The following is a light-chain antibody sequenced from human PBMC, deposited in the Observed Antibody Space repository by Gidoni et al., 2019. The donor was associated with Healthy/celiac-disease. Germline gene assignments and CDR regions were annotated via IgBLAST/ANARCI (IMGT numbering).Light chain of an antibody. CDR1: QSVSSSY. CDR3: QQYGSSPRT. J-gene: IGKJ1*01. CDR2: GAS. V-gene: IGKV3-20*01. Sequence: EIVLTQSPGTLSLSPGERATLSCRASQSVSSSYLAWYQQKPGQAPRLRIYGASSRATGIPDRFSGSGSGTDFTLTISRLEPEDFAVYYCQQYGSSPRTFXQXTKVEIK.